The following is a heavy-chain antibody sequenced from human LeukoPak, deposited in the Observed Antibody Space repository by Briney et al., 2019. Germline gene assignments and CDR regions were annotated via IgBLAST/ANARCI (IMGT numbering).Heavy chain of an antibody. CDR3: ARARYDSSREYFQR. Sequence: ASVKVSCKASGYTFTSYGISWVRQAPGQGLEWMGWISAYNGNTNYAQKLQGRVTMTTDTSTSTAYMELRSLRSDDTAVYYCARARYDSSREYFQRWGQGTLVTVSS. CDR1: GYTFTSYG. V-gene: IGHV1-18*01. D-gene: IGHD3-22*01. CDR2: ISAYNGNT. J-gene: IGHJ1*01.